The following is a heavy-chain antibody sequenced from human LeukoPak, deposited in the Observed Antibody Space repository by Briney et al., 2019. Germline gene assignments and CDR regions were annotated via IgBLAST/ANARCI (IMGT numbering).Heavy chain of an antibody. D-gene: IGHD3-10*01. CDR2: ISAYNGNT. CDR1: GYTFTSYG. Sequence: ASVKVSCKASGYTFTSYGISWVRQAPGQGLEWMGWISAYNGNTNYAQKFQGRVTITADESTSTAYMELSSLRSEDTAVYYCARDRADAFDIWGQGTMVTVSS. V-gene: IGHV1-18*01. J-gene: IGHJ3*02. CDR3: ARDRADAFDI.